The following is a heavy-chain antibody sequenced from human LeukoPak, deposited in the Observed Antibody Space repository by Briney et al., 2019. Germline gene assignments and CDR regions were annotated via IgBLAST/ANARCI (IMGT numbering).Heavy chain of an antibody. CDR1: GGSFSGYY. D-gene: IGHD3-3*01. V-gene: IGHV4-34*01. CDR2: INHSGST. Sequence: PSETLSLTCAVYGGSFSGYYWSWIRQPPGKGLEWIGEINHSGSTNYNPSLKSRVTISVDTSKNQFSLKLSSVTAADTAVYYCARGGTYYDFWSGYRHDAFDIWGQGTMVTVSS. J-gene: IGHJ3*02. CDR3: ARGGTYYDFWSGYRHDAFDI.